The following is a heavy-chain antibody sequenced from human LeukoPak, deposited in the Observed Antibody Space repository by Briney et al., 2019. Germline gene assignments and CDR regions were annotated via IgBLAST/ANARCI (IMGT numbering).Heavy chain of an antibody. Sequence: GASVKVSCKASGGTFSSYAISWVRQAPGQGLEWMGGIIPIFGTANYAQKFQGRVTITADESTSTAYVELSSLRSEDTAVYYCARDSFSYYGSGSYPSQFDYWGQGTLVTVSS. V-gene: IGHV1-69*13. CDR1: GGTFSSYA. J-gene: IGHJ4*02. CDR3: ARDSFSYYGSGSYPSQFDY. CDR2: IIPIFGTA. D-gene: IGHD3-10*01.